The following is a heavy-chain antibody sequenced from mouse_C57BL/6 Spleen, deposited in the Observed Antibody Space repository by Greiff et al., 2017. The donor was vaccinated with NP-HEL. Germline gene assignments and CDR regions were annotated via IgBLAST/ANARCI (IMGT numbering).Heavy chain of an antibody. CDR3: ARDRDWEGGFDY. V-gene: IGHV5-16*01. D-gene: IGHD4-1*01. CDR2: INYDGSST. CDR1: GFTFSDYY. J-gene: IGHJ2*01. Sequence: EVQRVESEGGLVQPGSSMKLSCTASGFTFSDYYMAWVRQVPEKGLEWVANINYDGSSTYYLDSLKSRFIISRDNAKNILYLQMSSLKSEDTATYYCARDRDWEGGFDYWGQGTTLTVSS.